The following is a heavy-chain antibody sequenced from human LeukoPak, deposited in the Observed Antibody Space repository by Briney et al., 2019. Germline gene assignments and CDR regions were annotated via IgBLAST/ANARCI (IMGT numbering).Heavy chain of an antibody. V-gene: IGHV4-59*08. D-gene: IGHD3-22*01. CDR1: GGSINTYY. CDR3: ARIVGYYESSGYPTYFMDV. CDR2: IYHTGDT. J-gene: IGHJ6*03. Sequence: PSETLSLTCTVSGGSINTYYWSWIRQSPGKGLEWIGYIYHTGDTNTNPSLKGRVSISLDTSKRQFSLWVNSVTAADTATYYCARIVGYYESSGYPTYFMDVWGKGTTVTVSS.